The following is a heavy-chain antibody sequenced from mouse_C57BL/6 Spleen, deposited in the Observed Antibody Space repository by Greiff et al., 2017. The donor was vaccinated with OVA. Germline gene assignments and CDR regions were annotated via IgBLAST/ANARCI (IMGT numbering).Heavy chain of an antibody. D-gene: IGHD1-1*01. J-gene: IGHJ4*01. CDR1: GFTFSDYG. Sequence: EVQVVESGGGLVKPGGSLKLSCAASGFTFSDYGMHWVRQAPEKGLEWVAYISSGSSAIYYADTVKGRFTISRDNAKNTLFLQMTSLRSEDTAMYYCARPGSSYAMDYWGQGTSVTVSS. V-gene: IGHV5-17*01. CDR2: ISSGSSAI. CDR3: ARPGSSYAMDY.